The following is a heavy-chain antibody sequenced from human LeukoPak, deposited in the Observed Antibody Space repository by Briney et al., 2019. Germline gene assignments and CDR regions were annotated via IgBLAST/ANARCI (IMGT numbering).Heavy chain of an antibody. V-gene: IGHV1-2*02. CDR2: INPNNGGT. CDR1: GYTFTDYY. J-gene: IGHJ4*02. CDR3: ARTGSGWNQDY. D-gene: IGHD6-19*01. Sequence: VASVKVSCKTSGYTFTDYYMHWVRPAPGQGLEWMGWINPNNGGTKYARKFQGRVTMTRDTSISTAYMEVSSLTSDDTAVYFCARTGSGWNQDYWGQGTLVTVSS.